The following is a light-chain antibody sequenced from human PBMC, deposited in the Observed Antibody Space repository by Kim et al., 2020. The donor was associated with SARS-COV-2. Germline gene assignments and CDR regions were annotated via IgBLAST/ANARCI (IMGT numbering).Light chain of an antibody. J-gene: IGLJ1*01. Sequence: GQSVTISCTGTSSDFGADNYVSWYQQHPGKAPKLVIYEVAKRPSGVPDRFSGSKSGNTASLTVSGLQAEDEADYYCSSYTASTLYVFGTGTKVTVL. CDR3: SSYTASTLYV. V-gene: IGLV2-8*01. CDR1: SSDFGADNY. CDR2: EVA.